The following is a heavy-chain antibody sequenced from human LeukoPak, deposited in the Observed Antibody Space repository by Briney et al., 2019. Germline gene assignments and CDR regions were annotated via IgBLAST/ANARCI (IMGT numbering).Heavy chain of an antibody. Sequence: GSLRLSCAASGFTFSSYCMGWVRQAPGKGLELVPAISGSGGSTYYADSVKGRFTISRDNSKNTLYLQMNSLRAEDTAVYYCAKDGTYYYGSGNFDYWGQGTLVTVSS. V-gene: IGHV3-23*01. D-gene: IGHD3-10*01. CDR3: AKDGTYYYGSGNFDY. CDR2: ISGSGGST. CDR1: GFTFSSYC. J-gene: IGHJ4*02.